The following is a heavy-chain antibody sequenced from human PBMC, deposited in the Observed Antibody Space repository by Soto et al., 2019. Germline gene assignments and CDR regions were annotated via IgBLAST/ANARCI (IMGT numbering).Heavy chain of an antibody. D-gene: IGHD3-22*01. CDR2: ISYDGSNK. J-gene: IGHJ3*02. CDR3: ARDPYYYDSSGPHPPGAFDI. CDR1: GFTFSSYA. Sequence: GGSLRLSCAASGFTFSSYAMHWVRQAPGKGLEWVAVISYDGSNKYYADSVKGRFTISRDNSKNTLYLQMNSLRAEDTAVYYCARDPYYYDSSGPHPPGAFDIWGQGTMVTVSS. V-gene: IGHV3-30-3*01.